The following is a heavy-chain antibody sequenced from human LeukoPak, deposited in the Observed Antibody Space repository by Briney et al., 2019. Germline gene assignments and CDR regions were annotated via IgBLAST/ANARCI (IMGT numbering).Heavy chain of an antibody. D-gene: IGHD6-19*01. J-gene: IGHJ4*02. CDR3: AKAYSSGWQNFDY. CDR2: ISWNSGSI. Sequence: GGSLRLSCAASGFTFDDYAMHWVRQAPGKGLEWVSGISWNSGSIGYADSVKGRFTISRDNAKNSLYLQMNSLRAGDTALYYCAKAYSSGWQNFDYWGQGTLVTVSS. V-gene: IGHV3-9*01. CDR1: GFTFDDYA.